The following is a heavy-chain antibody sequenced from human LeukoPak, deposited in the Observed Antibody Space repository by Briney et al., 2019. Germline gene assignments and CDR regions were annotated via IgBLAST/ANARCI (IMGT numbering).Heavy chain of an antibody. Sequence: ASVKVSCKASGYTFTSYGISWVRQAPGKGLEWMGGFDPEDGETIYAQKFQGRVTMTEDTSTDTAYMELSSLRSEDTAVYYCATVNPTVTSRPFDYWGQGTLVTVSP. CDR2: FDPEDGET. J-gene: IGHJ4*02. D-gene: IGHD4-17*01. CDR1: GYTFTSYG. V-gene: IGHV1-24*01. CDR3: ATVNPTVTSRPFDY.